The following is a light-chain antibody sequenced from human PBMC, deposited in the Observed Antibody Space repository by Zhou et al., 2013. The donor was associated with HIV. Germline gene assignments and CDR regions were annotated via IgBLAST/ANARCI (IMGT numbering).Light chain of an antibody. V-gene: IGKV1-5*03. J-gene: IGKJ4*01. CDR2: QAS. CDR3: QQLYSYPNT. Sequence: DIQMTQSPFTLSASVGERVTISCRASQSINNWLAWYQQRPGTAPKLLIYQASSLESGVPSRFSGSGSGTDFSLTISSLQPEDFATYYCQQLYSYPNTFGGGTKVEIK. CDR1: QSINNW.